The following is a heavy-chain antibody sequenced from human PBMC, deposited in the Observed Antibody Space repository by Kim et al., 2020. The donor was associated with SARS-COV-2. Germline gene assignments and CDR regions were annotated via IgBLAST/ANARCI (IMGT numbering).Heavy chain of an antibody. J-gene: IGHJ4*02. CDR3: AKGEYYYDSSGYEL. D-gene: IGHD3-22*01. V-gene: IGHV3-23*01. Sequence: NPGKCRLTLSRDNTKNTLYLQMNRLRAEDTAVYYCAKGEYYYDSSGYELWGQGTLVTVSS.